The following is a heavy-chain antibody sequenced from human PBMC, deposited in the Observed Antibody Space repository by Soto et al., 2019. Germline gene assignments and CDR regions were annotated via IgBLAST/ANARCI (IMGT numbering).Heavy chain of an antibody. V-gene: IGHV1-69*13. D-gene: IGHD3-3*01. Sequence: SVKVSCKASGVTFSSYAISWVRQAPGQGLEWMGGIIPIFGTANYAQKFQGRVTITADESTSTAYMELSSLRSEDTAVYYCARALYYDFWRWFDPWGQGTLVTVS. CDR1: GVTFSSYA. CDR2: IIPIFGTA. J-gene: IGHJ5*02. CDR3: ARALYYDFWRWFDP.